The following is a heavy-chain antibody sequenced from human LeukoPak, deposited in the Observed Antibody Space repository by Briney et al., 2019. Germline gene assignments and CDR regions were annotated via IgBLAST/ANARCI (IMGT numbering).Heavy chain of an antibody. CDR3: ARTDCGGDCYSSRGWFDP. CDR2: FGPEDGEI. Sequence: GASVKVSCKVSGYTLTELPMHWVRQAPGKGLEWMGGFGPEDGEIIYAQKFQGRVTITADKSTSTVYMDLSSLRSEDTAVYYCARTDCGGDCYSSRGWFDPWGQGTLVTVSS. CDR1: GYTLTELP. V-gene: IGHV1-24*01. D-gene: IGHD2-21*02. J-gene: IGHJ5*02.